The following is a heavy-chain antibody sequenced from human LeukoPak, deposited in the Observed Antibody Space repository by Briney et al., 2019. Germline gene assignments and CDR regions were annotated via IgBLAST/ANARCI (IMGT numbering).Heavy chain of an antibody. D-gene: IGHD3-10*01. CDR3: ARGAFGWHYFDY. CDR2: MSYDGSNK. J-gene: IGHJ4*02. CDR1: GLTVNKYD. V-gene: IGHV3-30-3*01. Sequence: GGSLRLSCAASGLTVNKYDVHWVRQAPGKGPEWVAVMSYDGSNKYYADSVKGRFTVSRDNSKNTLYLQMNSLRAEDTAVYYCARGAFGWHYFDYWGQGTLVTVSS.